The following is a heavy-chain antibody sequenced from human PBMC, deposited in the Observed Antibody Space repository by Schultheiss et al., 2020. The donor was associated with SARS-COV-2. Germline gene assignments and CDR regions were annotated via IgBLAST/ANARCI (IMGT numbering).Heavy chain of an antibody. CDR1: GGSISSGDYY. CDR2: IYYSGST. CDR3: AREGYDILNHRGVMGALPYP. V-gene: IGHV4-30-4*01. J-gene: IGHJ5*02. Sequence: SQTLSLTCTVSGGSISSGDYYWSWIRQPPGKGLEWIGYIYYSGSTNYNPSLKSRVTISVDTSKNQFSLKLSSVTAADTAVYYCAREGYDILNHRGVMGALPYPWGQGTLVTVSS. D-gene: IGHD3-9*01.